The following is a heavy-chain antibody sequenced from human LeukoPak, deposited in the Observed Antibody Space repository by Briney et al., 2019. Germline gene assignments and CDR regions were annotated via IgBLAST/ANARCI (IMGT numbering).Heavy chain of an antibody. CDR1: GGSISSYY. V-gene: IGHV4-4*07. J-gene: IGHJ4*02. Sequence: KPSEALSLTCTVSGGSISSYYWSWIRQPAGKGLEWIGRIYTSGSTNYNPSLKSRVTMSVDTSKNQFSLKLSSVTAADTAVYYCARIVGATGHYYFDYWGQGTLVTVSS. D-gene: IGHD1-26*01. CDR3: ARIVGATGHYYFDY. CDR2: IYTSGST.